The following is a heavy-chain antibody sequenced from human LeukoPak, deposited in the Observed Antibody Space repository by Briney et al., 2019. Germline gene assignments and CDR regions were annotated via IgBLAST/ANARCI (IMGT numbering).Heavy chain of an antibody. CDR2: IYYSGST. Sequence: SETLSLTCTVSGGSISSYYWSWIRQPPGKGLEWIGYIYYSGSTNYNPSLKSRVTISVDTSKNQFSLKLSSVTAADTAVYYCARATAKGLRWSGMDVWGKGTTVTISS. V-gene: IGHV4-59*01. CDR1: GGSISSYY. J-gene: IGHJ6*04. D-gene: IGHD4-23*01. CDR3: ARATAKGLRWSGMDV.